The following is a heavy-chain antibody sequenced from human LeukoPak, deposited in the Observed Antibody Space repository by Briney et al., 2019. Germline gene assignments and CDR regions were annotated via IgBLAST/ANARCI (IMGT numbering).Heavy chain of an antibody. CDR3: ARGHNYGRLWDY. CDR1: GVSISSYY. V-gene: IGHV4-59*01. Sequence: SETLSLTCTGSGVSISSYYWSWIPPPPGMGLEWVGYFYYSGSTNYNPSLNSRVTISVDTSKNEFSLKLSSVTAADTAVYYCARGHNYGRLWDYWGQGTLVTVSS. D-gene: IGHD5-18*01. CDR2: FYYSGST. J-gene: IGHJ4*02.